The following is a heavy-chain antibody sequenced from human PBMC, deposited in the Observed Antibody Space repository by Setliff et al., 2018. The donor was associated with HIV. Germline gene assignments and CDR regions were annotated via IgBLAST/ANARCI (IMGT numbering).Heavy chain of an antibody. J-gene: IGHJ6*02. D-gene: IGHD2-21*02. CDR3: ARDFYCGGDCSSGYYYGMDV. CDR1: GGSISSYY. V-gene: IGHV4-4*07. CDR2: IYTSGST. Sequence: SETLSLTCTVSGGSISSYYWSWIRQPAGKGLEWIGRIYTSGSTNYNPSLKSRVTMSVDTSKNQFSLKLSSVPAADTAVYYCARDFYCGGDCSSGYYYGMDVWGQGTTVTVSS.